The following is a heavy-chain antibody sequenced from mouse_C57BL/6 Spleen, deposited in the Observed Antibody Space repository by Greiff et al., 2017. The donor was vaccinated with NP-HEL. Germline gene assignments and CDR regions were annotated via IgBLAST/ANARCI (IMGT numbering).Heavy chain of an antibody. Sequence: VQLQQSGPELVKPGASVKISCKASGYSFTGYYMNWVKQSPEKSLEWIGEINPSTGGTTYNQKFKAKATLTVDKSSSTAYMQLKSLTSEDSAVYYCARSDDYDVYWYCDVWGTGTTVTVSS. J-gene: IGHJ1*03. CDR3: ARSDDYDVYWYCDV. V-gene: IGHV1-42*01. CDR1: GYSFTGYY. CDR2: INPSTGGT. D-gene: IGHD2-4*01.